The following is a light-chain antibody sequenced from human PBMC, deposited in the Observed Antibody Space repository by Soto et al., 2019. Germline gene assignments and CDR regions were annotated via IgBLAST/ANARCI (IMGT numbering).Light chain of an antibody. V-gene: IGKV1-39*01. CDR1: QYISHY. J-gene: IGKJ1*01. Sequence: DIQMTQFPSSLSASVGDRVTITCRASQYISHYSIWYQQRPGEAHRLLIYFTSNLHTGVPSRFSGSGSGTEYVLTMGMLQPEDFCTDYSQHSFRNRTFGQGTRLEI. CDR2: FTS. CDR3: QHSFRNRT.